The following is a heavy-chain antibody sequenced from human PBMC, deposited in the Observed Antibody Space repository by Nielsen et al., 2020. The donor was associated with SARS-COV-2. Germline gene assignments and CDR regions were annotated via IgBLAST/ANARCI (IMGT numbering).Heavy chain of an antibody. D-gene: IGHD3-22*01. V-gene: IGHV1-18*01. CDR2: ISAYEGNT. J-gene: IGHJ3*02. CDR1: GFTFTTFG. CDR3: ARAQNYYDSSGYLRNDAFDI. Sequence: ASVKVSCKASGFTFTTFGISWVRQAPGQGLEWMGGISAYEGNTNYVQKFQGRVTMTTDTSTSTAYMELRSLRSDDTAVYYCARAQNYYDSSGYLRNDAFDIWGQGTMVTVST.